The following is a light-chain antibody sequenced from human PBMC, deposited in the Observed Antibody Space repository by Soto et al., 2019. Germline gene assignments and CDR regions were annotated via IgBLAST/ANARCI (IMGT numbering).Light chain of an antibody. CDR1: SSDIGGYNY. CDR2: GVS. V-gene: IGLV2-14*01. Sequence: QSALTQPASVSGSPGQSITISCTGTSSDIGGYNYVSWYQQHPGKAPKLMIYGVSNRPSGVSNRFSGSKSGNTASLTISGLQAEDEADYYCSSYTSSSTLVVFGGGIKLTVL. CDR3: SSYTSSSTLVV. J-gene: IGLJ2*01.